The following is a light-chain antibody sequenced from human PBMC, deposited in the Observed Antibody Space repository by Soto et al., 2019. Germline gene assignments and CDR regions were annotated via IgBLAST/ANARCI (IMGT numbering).Light chain of an antibody. Sequence: DIRMTQSPSSLSVSVGDGVTITCRASETINNYLNWYQQKPGRAPKLLIYAASALHSGVPSRFSGSGSGTDLTITISSLHPEDFEVYFCQQFKNYPITFGQGTRLENK. J-gene: IGKJ5*01. CDR2: AAS. CDR1: ETINNY. V-gene: IGKV1-39*01. CDR3: QQFKNYPIT.